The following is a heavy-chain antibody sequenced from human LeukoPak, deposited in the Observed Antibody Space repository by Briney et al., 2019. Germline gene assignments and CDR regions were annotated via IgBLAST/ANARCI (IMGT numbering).Heavy chain of an antibody. Sequence: PGGSLRLSCVASGFTFDDFAMHWVRQAPGKGLEWVSGISWNSGNIGYADSVKGRFTISRDNAKNSLYLQMKSLRDEDTAVYYCARESYCSGGSCYSGRAFDIWGQGTMVTVSS. CDR3: ARESYCSGGSCYSGRAFDI. CDR2: ISWNSGNI. V-gene: IGHV3-9*01. CDR1: GFTFDDFA. J-gene: IGHJ3*02. D-gene: IGHD2-15*01.